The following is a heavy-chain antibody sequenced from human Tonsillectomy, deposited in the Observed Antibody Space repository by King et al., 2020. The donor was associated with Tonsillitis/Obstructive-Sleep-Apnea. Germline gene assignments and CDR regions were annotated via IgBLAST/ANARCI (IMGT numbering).Heavy chain of an antibody. CDR1: GLTFSSYA. CDR2: ISSNGVTT. CDR3: VNQRFTRRCGTNGVCSIGARYFDL. Sequence: DVQLVESGGGLVQPGGSLRLSCSASGLTFSSYAMHWVRQAPGKGLEYVSAISSNGVTTYYADSVKGRFTISRDNSKSTLYLQMRSLRAEDTAVYYCVNQRFTRRCGTNGVCSIGARYFDLWGRGTLVTVSS. V-gene: IGHV3-64D*06. J-gene: IGHJ2*01. D-gene: IGHD2-8*01.